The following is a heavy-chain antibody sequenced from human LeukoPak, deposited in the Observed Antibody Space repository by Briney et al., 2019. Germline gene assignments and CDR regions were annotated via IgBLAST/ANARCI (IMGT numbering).Heavy chain of an antibody. CDR1: GFTFSSHW. CDR3: ARVLKGQRSYDFWSGYYNNWFGP. V-gene: IGHV3-7*01. CDR2: IKQDGSDK. D-gene: IGHD3-3*01. Sequence: PGGSLRLSCAASGFTFSSHWMSWVRQAPGKGLEWVANIKQDGSDKYYVDSVKGRFTISRDNAKNSLYLQMNSLRAEDTAVYYCARVLKGQRSYDFWSGYYNNWFGPWGQGTLVTVSS. J-gene: IGHJ5*02.